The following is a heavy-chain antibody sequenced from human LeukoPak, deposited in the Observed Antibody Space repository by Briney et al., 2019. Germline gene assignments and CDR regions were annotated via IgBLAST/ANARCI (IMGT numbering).Heavy chain of an antibody. D-gene: IGHD5-18*01. CDR1: GGSISSSNW. CDR3: ARDYEDPAMDSNYYFDY. CDR2: IYHSGST. Sequence: PSETLSLTCAVSGGSISSSNWWSWVRQPPGKGLEWIGEIYHSGSTNYNPSLKSRVTISVDKSKNQFSLKLSSVTAADTAVYYCARDYEDPAMDSNYYFDYWGQGTLVTVSS. V-gene: IGHV4-4*02. J-gene: IGHJ4*02.